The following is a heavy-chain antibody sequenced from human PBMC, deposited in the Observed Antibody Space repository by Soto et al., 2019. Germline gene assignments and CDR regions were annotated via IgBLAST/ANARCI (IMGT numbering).Heavy chain of an antibody. CDR3: ARDYSRYYGMDV. V-gene: IGHV3-33*01. J-gene: IGHJ6*02. CDR1: GFTFSNYG. CDR2: IWYDGSNK. D-gene: IGHD2-15*01. Sequence: LGGSLRLSCAASGFTFSNYGMHWVRQAPGKGLESVAVIWYDGSNKYYADSVKGRFTISRDNSKNTMYLQVNSLRAEDTAVYYCARDYSRYYGMDVWGQGTTVTVSS.